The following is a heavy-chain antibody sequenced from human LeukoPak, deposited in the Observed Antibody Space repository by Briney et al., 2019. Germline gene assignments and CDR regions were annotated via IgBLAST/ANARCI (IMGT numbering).Heavy chain of an antibody. CDR2: IKQDGSEK. J-gene: IGHJ4*02. CDR1: GFTFSSFW. CDR3: ARYRAPYCGGDCYPYYFDY. D-gene: IGHD2-21*02. Sequence: GGSLRLSCAASGFTFSSFWMSWVRQAPGKGLKWVANIKQDGSEKYYVDSVKGRFTISRDNAKNSLYLQMNSLRAEDSAVYYCARYRAPYCGGDCYPYYFDYWGQGTLVTVSS. V-gene: IGHV3-7*01.